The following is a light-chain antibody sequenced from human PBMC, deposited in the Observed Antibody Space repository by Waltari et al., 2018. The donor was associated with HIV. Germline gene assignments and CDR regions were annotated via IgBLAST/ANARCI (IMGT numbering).Light chain of an antibody. J-gene: IGLJ2*01. Sequence: QSALTQPPSASGSPGQSVTISCTGNSSDVGGYNYVSWYQQHPGKAPQLMIYEVTKRPSGVPDRFSGSKSGNTASLTVSGLQAEDEADYYCSSYAGSNNLLFGGGTKLTVL. CDR2: EVT. CDR3: SSYAGSNNLL. V-gene: IGLV2-8*01. CDR1: SSDVGGYNY.